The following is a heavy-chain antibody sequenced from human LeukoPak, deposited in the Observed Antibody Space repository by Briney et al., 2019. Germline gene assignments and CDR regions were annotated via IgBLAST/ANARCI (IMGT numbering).Heavy chain of an antibody. V-gene: IGHV1-24*01. Sequence: ASVKVSCKVSGYIFSELSMPWVRQSPGQGLEWMGGSDPENGKTVYAQNFQGRVTMTEDTSADTAYMELSSLRSEDTAVYYCAIDTVYYDPPSYWGQGTLVTVSS. D-gene: IGHD3-16*01. CDR1: GYIFSELS. CDR2: SDPENGKT. J-gene: IGHJ4*01. CDR3: AIDTVYYDPPSY.